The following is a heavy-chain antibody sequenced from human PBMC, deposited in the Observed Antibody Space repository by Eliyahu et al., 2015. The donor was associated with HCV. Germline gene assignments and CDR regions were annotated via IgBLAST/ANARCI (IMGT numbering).Heavy chain of an antibody. V-gene: IGHV3-30*03. CDR1: GXPFGIYG. CDR2: ISFDARRK. CDR3: ARTAGSQYHFDY. Sequence: QVHLVESGGGAVQPGGSLRLSCAASGXPFGIYGMHWVRQSPGKGLQWLAYISFDARRKVSAESVRGRFTVSRDNSKDTLFLQMDSLRPEDTAVYYCARTAGSQYHFDYWGQGVLVTVSS. J-gene: IGHJ4*01. D-gene: IGHD3-10*01.